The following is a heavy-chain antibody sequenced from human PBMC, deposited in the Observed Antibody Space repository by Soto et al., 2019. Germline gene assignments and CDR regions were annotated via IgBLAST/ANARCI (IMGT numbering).Heavy chain of an antibody. CDR3: ASSGVGATRSDYYFDY. CDR2: IIPIFGTA. J-gene: IGHJ4*02. Sequence: SVKVSCKASGGTFSSYAISWVRQAPGQGLEWMGGIIPIFGTANYAQKFQGRVTITADESTSTAYMELSSLRSEDTAVYYCASSGVGATRSDYYFDYWGQGTLVTVSS. D-gene: IGHD1-26*01. CDR1: GGTFSSYA. V-gene: IGHV1-69*13.